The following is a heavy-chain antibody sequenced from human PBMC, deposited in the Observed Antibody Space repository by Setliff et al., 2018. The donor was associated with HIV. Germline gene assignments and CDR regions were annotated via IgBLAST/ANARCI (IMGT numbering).Heavy chain of an antibody. CDR3: ARARSDWYNVRPYYFDL. CDR1: GASFVGDNH. D-gene: IGHD6-19*01. CDR2: FMYTDIHYVNYLN. V-gene: IGHV4-30-4*01. Sequence: PSETLSLTCAVSGASFVGDNHWSWIRQTPERGLEWIAYFMYTDIHYVNYLNYRNPSLASRLSISVDKSKNQFSLTLSSVTAADTAVYYCARARSDWYNVRPYYFDLWGQGTLLTVSS. J-gene: IGHJ4*02.